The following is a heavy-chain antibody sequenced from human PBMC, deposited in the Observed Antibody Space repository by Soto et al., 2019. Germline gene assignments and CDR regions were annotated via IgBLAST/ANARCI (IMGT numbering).Heavy chain of an antibody. CDR1: GFTFSSYA. CDR3: ARGGSGSYYDY. V-gene: IGHV3-23*01. D-gene: IGHD1-26*01. Sequence: EVQLLESGGGLVQPGGSLRLSCAASGFTFSSYAMRWVRQAPGKGLEWVSAISGSGGSTYYADSVKGRFTISRDNSKNTVYLQMNSLRGECTAVYYCARGGSGSYYDYWGQGTLVTVSS. CDR2: ISGSGGST. J-gene: IGHJ4*02.